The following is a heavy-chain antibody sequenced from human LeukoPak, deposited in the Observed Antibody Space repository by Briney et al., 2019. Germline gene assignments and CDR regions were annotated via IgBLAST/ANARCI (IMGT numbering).Heavy chain of an antibody. V-gene: IGHV3-30*02. Sequence: GGSLRLSCAASGFTFSSYGMHWVRQAPGKGLEWVAFIRYDGSKKKYAGSVKGRFTISRDNSKNTLYLQMNSLRAEDTAVYYCAKDTASSWWYFDLWGRGTLVTVSS. CDR2: IRYDGSKK. CDR3: AKDTASSWWYFDL. J-gene: IGHJ2*01. D-gene: IGHD5-18*01. CDR1: GFTFSSYG.